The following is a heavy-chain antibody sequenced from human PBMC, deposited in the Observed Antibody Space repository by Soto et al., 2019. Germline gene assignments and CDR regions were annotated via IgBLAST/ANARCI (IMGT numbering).Heavy chain of an antibody. V-gene: IGHV1-69*08. CDR2: IIPALGTA. Sequence: QDQLVQSGAEVKKPGSSVKVSCKASGGTFSSHTFSWVRQAPGQGLEWMGRIIPALGTATYAQKFQGRVTITADESATTVYMELNSLRSEDTAVYYCARPDFGDYWYFDLWGRGTLVTVYS. D-gene: IGHD4-17*01. CDR3: ARPDFGDYWYFDL. J-gene: IGHJ2*01. CDR1: GGTFSSHT.